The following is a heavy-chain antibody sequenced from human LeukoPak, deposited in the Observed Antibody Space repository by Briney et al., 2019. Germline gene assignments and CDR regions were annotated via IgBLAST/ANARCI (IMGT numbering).Heavy chain of an antibody. CDR1: GFTFSSYG. Sequence: PGGSLRLSCAASGFTFSSYGMHWVRQAPGKGLEWVSAISGSGGSTYYADSVKGRFTISRDNSKNTLYLQMNSLRAEDTAVYYCAKAQYSSSLGGMDVWGQGTTVTVSS. D-gene: IGHD6-6*01. CDR2: ISGSGGST. V-gene: IGHV3-23*01. CDR3: AKAQYSSSLGGMDV. J-gene: IGHJ6*02.